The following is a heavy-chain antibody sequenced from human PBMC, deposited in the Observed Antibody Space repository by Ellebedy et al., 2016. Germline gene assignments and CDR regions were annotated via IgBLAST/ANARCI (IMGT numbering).Heavy chain of an antibody. Sequence: GGSLRLXXAASGFSVTSNDMSWVRQAPGRGLQLVSLMYAGGREYYADSVKGRFSITRDKTMNRLYLHMSDLRAGDTALYYCVTRLNGAFDFWGQGTMVSVSS. CDR3: VTRLNGAFDF. CDR1: GFSVTSND. V-gene: IGHV3-53*01. J-gene: IGHJ3*01. CDR2: MYAGGRE.